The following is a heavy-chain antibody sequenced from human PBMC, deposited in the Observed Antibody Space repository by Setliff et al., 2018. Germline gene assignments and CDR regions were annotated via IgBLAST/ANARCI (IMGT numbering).Heavy chain of an antibody. V-gene: IGHV4-38-2*02. D-gene: IGHD3-16*01. CDR2: IYYSGST. CDR1: GYSISSGYY. J-gene: IGHJ4*02. CDR3: ARGAYDSYYFDY. Sequence: SETLSLTCTVSGYSISSGYYWGWIRQPPGKGLEWIGSIYYSGSTNYNPSLKSRVTISVDTSKNQFSLKLSSVTAADTAVYYCARGAYDSYYFDYWGQGTLVTVSS.